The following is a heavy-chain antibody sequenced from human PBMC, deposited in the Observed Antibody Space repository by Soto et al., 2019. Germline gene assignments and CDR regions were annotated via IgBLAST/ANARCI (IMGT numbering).Heavy chain of an antibody. CDR2: ISSSSSYI. D-gene: IGHD6-13*01. Sequence: GGSLRLSCAASGFTFSSYSMNLVRQAPGKGLEWVSSISSSSSYIYYADSVKGRFTISRDNAKNSLYLQMNSLRAEDTAVYYCARDRDSSSWYGANYYYGMDVWGQGTTVTVSS. CDR1: GFTFSSYS. V-gene: IGHV3-21*01. J-gene: IGHJ6*02. CDR3: ARDRDSSSWYGANYYYGMDV.